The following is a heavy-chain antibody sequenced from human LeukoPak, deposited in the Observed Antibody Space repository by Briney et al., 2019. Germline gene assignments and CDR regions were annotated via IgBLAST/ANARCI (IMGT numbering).Heavy chain of an antibody. V-gene: IGHV3-74*01. CDR1: GFTFSSYW. J-gene: IGHJ6*03. Sequence: GGSLRLSCAASGFTFSSYWMHWVRQAPGKGLVWVSRINSDGSITSYADSLKGRFTISRDNAKNTLYLRMNSLRAEDTAVYYCARDGGIAARHYYYYYMDVWGKGTTVTVSS. CDR3: ARDGGIAARHYYYYYMDV. D-gene: IGHD6-6*01. CDR2: INSDGSIT.